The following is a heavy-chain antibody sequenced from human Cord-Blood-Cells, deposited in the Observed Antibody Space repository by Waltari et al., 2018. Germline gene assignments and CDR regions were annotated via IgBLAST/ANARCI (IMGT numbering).Heavy chain of an antibody. J-gene: IGHJ1*01. D-gene: IGHD6-19*01. CDR2: INPSGGST. CDR3: ARDRLTYSSGWYGDFQH. Sequence: QVQLVQSGAEVKKPGASVKVSCKASGYTFTSYYMPLVRQAPGQGLEWMGIINPSGGSTSYAQKFQGRVTMTRDTSTSTVYMELSSLRSEDTAVYYCARDRLTYSSGWYGDFQHWGQGTLVTVSS. CDR1: GYTFTSYY. V-gene: IGHV1-46*01.